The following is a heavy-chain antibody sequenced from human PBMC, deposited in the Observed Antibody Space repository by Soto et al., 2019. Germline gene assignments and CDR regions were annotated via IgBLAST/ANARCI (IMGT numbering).Heavy chain of an antibody. CDR1: GGSISSGDYY. Sequence: SETLSLTCTVSGGSISSGDYYWSWIRQPPGKGLEWIGYIYYSGSTNYNPSLKSRVTISVDTSKNQFSLKLSSVTAADTAVYYCARAPRGNYGYPPYFDYWGQGTLVTVSS. J-gene: IGHJ4*02. D-gene: IGHD3-10*01. V-gene: IGHV4-61*08. CDR3: ARAPRGNYGYPPYFDY. CDR2: IYYSGST.